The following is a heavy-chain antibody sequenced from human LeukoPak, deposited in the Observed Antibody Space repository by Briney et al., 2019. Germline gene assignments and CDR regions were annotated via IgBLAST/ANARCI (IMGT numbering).Heavy chain of an antibody. V-gene: IGHV3-49*04. CDR2: IRSKAYGGTT. CDR1: GFTFGDYA. Sequence: PGRSLRLSCTASGFTFGDYAMSWVRQAPGKGLEWVGFIRSKAYGGTTEYAASVKGRFTISRDDSKSIAYLQMNSLKTEDTAVYYRTRDEFGENDYWGQGTLVTVSS. D-gene: IGHD3-10*01. CDR3: TRDEFGENDY. J-gene: IGHJ4*02.